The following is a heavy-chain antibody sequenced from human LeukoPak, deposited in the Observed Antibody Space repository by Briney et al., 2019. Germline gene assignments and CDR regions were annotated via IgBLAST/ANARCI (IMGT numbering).Heavy chain of an antibody. V-gene: IGHV7-4-1*02. J-gene: IGHJ4*02. CDR2: INTKTGNP. D-gene: IGHD3-22*01. Sequence: GPSVKVSSQASGNTFPSHFMNWVRQAAGQGLEWMGWINTKTGNPTYAQGFTGRFVFSLDPSVSTAYLQISSLKAEDTAVYYCARSYYYEQYYFDYWGQGTLVTVSS. CDR1: GNTFPSHF. CDR3: ARSYYYEQYYFDY.